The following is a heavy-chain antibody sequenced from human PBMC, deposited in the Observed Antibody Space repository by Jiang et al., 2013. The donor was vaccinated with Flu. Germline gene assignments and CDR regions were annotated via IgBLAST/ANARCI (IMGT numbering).Heavy chain of an antibody. Sequence: GTFSSYAISWVRQAPGQGLEWMGGIIPILGIANYAQKFQGRVTITADKSTSTAYMELSSLRSEDTAVYYCASPGIAAAATGDDAFDIWGQGTMVTVSS. CDR2: IIPILGIA. D-gene: IGHD6-13*01. V-gene: IGHV1-69*10. J-gene: IGHJ3*02. CDR1: GTFSSYA. CDR3: ASPGIAAAATGDDAFDI.